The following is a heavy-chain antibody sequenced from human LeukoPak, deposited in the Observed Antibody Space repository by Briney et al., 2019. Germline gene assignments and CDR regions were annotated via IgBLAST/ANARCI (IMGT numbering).Heavy chain of an antibody. CDR3: ARGVSSSWYPKGRYFQH. CDR2: INHSGST. V-gene: IGHV4-34*01. Sequence: SETLSLTCAVYGGSFSGYYWSWIRQPPGKGLEWIGEINHSGSTNYNPSLKSRVTISVDTSKNQFSLKLSSVTAADTAVYYCARGVSSSWYPKGRYFQHWGQGTLVTVSS. CDR1: GGSFSGYY. J-gene: IGHJ1*01. D-gene: IGHD6-13*01.